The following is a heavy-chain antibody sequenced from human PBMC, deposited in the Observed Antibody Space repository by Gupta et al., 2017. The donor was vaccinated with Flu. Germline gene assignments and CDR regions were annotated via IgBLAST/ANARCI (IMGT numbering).Heavy chain of an antibody. J-gene: IGHJ3*01. D-gene: IGHD3-22*01. CDR2: ISSSSSYI. CDR3: VRHFSDRDAFDV. V-gene: IGHV3-21*01. Sequence: GRQAPGKGLEWVSSISSSSSYIYYADSVKGRFTISRDNAKNSRSLQLNSLRVEDTAVYYCVRHFSDRDAFDVWGQGTKVTVFS.